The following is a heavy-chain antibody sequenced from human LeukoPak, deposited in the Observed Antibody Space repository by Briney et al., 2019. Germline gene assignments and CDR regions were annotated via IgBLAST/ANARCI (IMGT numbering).Heavy chain of an antibody. V-gene: IGHV4-31*03. D-gene: IGHD1-26*01. J-gene: IGHJ6*03. CDR3: ARGRRGKYSPYFYYHMDV. CDR1: GDSISSGLYY. CDR2: THYSGTT. Sequence: SETLSLTCTVSGDSISSGLYYYNWIRQHPGEGLEWIGCTHYSGTTYYSSSLKSRLIISLDTSKNQLPLKLTSVTAADTAVYYCARGRRGKYSPYFYYHMDVWGTGTTVTISS.